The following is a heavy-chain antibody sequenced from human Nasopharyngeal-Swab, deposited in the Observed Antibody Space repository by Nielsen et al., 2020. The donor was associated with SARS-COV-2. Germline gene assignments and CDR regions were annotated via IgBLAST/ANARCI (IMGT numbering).Heavy chain of an antibody. V-gene: IGHV4-34*01. J-gene: IGHJ5*02. CDR2: INHSGST. D-gene: IGHD6-13*01. Sequence: WIRQPPGKGPEWIGEINHSGSTNYNPSLKSRVTISVDTSKNQFSLKLSSVTAADTAVYYCARTGYSSSWYGGRWWFDPWGQGTLVTVSS. CDR3: ARTGYSSSWYGGRWWFDP.